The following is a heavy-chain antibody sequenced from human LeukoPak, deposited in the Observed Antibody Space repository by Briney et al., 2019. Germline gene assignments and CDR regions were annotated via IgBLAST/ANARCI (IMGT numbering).Heavy chain of an antibody. D-gene: IGHD5-18*01. J-gene: IGHJ4*02. CDR1: GYIFTSYW. Sequence: PGEPLKISCKDSGYIFTSYWIGWVRKMPGKGLEWMGIIYPVDSDTRYSPSFPGQVTISADKSISTAYLQWSSLKASDTAMYNCARPRYSYGPAPFDYWGQGTLVTVSS. V-gene: IGHV5-51*01. CDR2: IYPVDSDT. CDR3: ARPRYSYGPAPFDY.